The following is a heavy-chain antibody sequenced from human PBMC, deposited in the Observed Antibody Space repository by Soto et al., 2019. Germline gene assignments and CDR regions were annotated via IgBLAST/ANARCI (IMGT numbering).Heavy chain of an antibody. CDR3: AKVRDYGDNYFDY. CDR2: ISYDGSNK. CDR1: GFTFSSYG. V-gene: IGHV3-30*18. D-gene: IGHD4-17*01. J-gene: IGHJ4*02. Sequence: QVQLVESGGGVVQPGRSLRLSCAASGFTFSSYGMHWVRQAPGKGLEWVAVISYDGSNKYYADSVKGRFTISRDNSKNTLYLQMNSLRDEDTAVYYCAKVRDYGDNYFDYWGQGTLVTVSS.